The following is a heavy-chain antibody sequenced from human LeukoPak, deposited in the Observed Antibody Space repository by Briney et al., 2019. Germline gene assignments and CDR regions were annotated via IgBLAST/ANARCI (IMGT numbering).Heavy chain of an antibody. J-gene: IGHJ3*01. V-gene: IGHV3-7*01. CDR2: IKKDGSEK. CDR3: ARERNSPTVYDAFDL. CDR1: GFTFSSYW. Sequence: GGSLRLSCAASGFTFSSYWMSWVRQAPGKGLEWVANIKKDGSEKYYVDAVKGRFTISRDNAKNSVYLQMNSLRAEDTAVYYCARERNSPTVYDAFDLWGQGTMVTVSS. D-gene: IGHD4-17*01.